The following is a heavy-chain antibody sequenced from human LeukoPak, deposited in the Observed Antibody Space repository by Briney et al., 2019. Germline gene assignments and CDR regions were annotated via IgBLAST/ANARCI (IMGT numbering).Heavy chain of an antibody. CDR3: AGGPHMSTTIWGWFDP. Sequence: GGSLRLTCAASGFSFSTYGMNWVRQAPGKGLEWLAFIRFDGSNKYSRDSVRGRFTISRDNSKNTLYLQMNSLTSDDTAVYYCAGGPHMSTTIWGWFDPWGQGTQVTVSS. CDR2: IRFDGSNK. D-gene: IGHD3-16*01. J-gene: IGHJ5*02. V-gene: IGHV3-30*02. CDR1: GFSFSTYG.